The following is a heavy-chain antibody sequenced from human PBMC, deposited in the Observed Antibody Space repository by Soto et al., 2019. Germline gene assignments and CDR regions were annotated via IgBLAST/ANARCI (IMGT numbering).Heavy chain of an antibody. D-gene: IGHD3-22*01. CDR3: QRPNSGYYKWFDS. V-gene: IGHV4-39*01. CDR1: ADCTSNSHYF. J-gene: IGHJ5*01. Sequence: EAWSLPRTGSADCTSNSHYFVCRIRLPPGKGLEWIANIYYSGITYYNPSLKSRVAISVDTSKNKFPLKLSSVNAADPAPYDCQRPNSGYYKWFDSWGQGTLVTV. CDR2: IYYSGIT.